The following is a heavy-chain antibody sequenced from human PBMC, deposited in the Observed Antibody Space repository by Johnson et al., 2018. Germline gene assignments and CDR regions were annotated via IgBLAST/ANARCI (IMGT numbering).Heavy chain of an antibody. J-gene: IGHJ3*02. CDR1: GFTFSTYA. D-gene: IGHD3-10*01. CDR2: ISGSGDNT. V-gene: IGHV3-23*04. Sequence: VQLVESGGGLVQPGGSLRISCATSGFTFSTYAMSWVRQAPGKGLEWVSVISGSGDNTYYGDSVMGRFTISRDNSKNKLYLEMNSLRVEDTAVYYCAKDRLKGGWGVEAFDIWGQGTRVTVSS. CDR3: AKDRLKGGWGVEAFDI.